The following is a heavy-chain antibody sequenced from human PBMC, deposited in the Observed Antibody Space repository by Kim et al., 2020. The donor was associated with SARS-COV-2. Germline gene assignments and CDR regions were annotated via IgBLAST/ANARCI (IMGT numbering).Heavy chain of an antibody. CDR3: ARVGGYGDYRDYYFDY. Sequence: SVKGRFTISRDNSKNTLYLQMNSLRAEDTAVYYCARVGGYGDYRDYYFDYWGQGTLVTVSS. V-gene: IGHV3-30*07. D-gene: IGHD4-17*01. J-gene: IGHJ4*02.